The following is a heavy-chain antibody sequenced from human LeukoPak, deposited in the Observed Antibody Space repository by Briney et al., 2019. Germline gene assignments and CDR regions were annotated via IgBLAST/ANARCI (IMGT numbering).Heavy chain of an antibody. V-gene: IGHV4-34*01. CDR2: INHSGST. D-gene: IGHD5-12*01. CDR1: GGSFSGYY. Sequence: SETLSLTCAVYGGSFSGYYWSWIRQPPGKGLEWIGEINHSGSTNYNPSLKSRVTISVDTSKNQFSLKLSSVTAADTAVYYCARAVRGYSGSKYYFGYWGQGTLVTVSS. CDR3: ARAVRGYSGSKYYFGY. J-gene: IGHJ4*02.